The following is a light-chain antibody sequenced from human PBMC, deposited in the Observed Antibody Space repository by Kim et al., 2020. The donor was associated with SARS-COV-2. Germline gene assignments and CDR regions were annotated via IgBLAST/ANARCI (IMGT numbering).Light chain of an antibody. Sequence: SPGQTATITCFGDPLANQYTYWFQQKPGQAPVLVIYQDTERPPGIPERFSGSSSGTTVTLTISGVQAEDEADFYCQSADRFNTWMFGGGTQLTVL. CDR2: QDT. V-gene: IGLV3-25*03. CDR1: PLANQY. J-gene: IGLJ3*02. CDR3: QSADRFNTWM.